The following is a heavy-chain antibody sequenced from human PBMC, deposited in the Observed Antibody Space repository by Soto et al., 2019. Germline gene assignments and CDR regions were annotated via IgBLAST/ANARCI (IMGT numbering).Heavy chain of an antibody. Sequence: ASVKVSCKASCYTFTSYGISWVRQAPGQGLEWMGWISAYNGNTNYAQKLQGRVTMTTDTSTSTAYMELRSLRSDDTAVYYCARDSDYDSSGYYRDYWGQGTLVTVSS. V-gene: IGHV1-18*04. CDR2: ISAYNGNT. J-gene: IGHJ4*02. CDR3: ARDSDYDSSGYYRDY. D-gene: IGHD3-22*01. CDR1: CYTFTSYG.